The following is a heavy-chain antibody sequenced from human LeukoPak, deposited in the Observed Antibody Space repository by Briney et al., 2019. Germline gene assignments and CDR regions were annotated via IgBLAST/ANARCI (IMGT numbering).Heavy chain of an antibody. CDR3: ARRLGWYQVDY. CDR2: IWYDGSNK. V-gene: IGHV3-33*08. Sequence: GGSLRLSCAASGFTFSSYGMHWVRQAPVKGLEWVAVIWYDGSNKNYADSVKGRFTISRDNSKNTLFLQMNSLRAEDTAVYYCARRLGWYQVDYWGQGTLVTVSS. J-gene: IGHJ4*02. D-gene: IGHD6-19*01. CDR1: GFTFSSYG.